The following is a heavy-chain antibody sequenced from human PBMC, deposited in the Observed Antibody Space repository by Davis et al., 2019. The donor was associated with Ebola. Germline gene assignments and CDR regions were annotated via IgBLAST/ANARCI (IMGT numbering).Heavy chain of an antibody. D-gene: IGHD1-1*01. Sequence: GESLKISCAASGFTFSSYGMHWVRQAPGKGLEWVAVISYDGSNKYYADSVKGRFTVSRDTSENTLSLQMNSLRVEDTAVYYCARWKIDHEYIDYWGQGTLVTVSS. J-gene: IGHJ4*02. CDR3: ARWKIDHEYIDY. V-gene: IGHV3-30*03. CDR1: GFTFSSYG. CDR2: ISYDGSNK.